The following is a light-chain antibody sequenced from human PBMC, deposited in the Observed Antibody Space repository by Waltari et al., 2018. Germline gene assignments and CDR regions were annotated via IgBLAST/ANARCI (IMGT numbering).Light chain of an antibody. Sequence: QSALTHPPSASGSPGQSVTVSCPVTTSHVGPLHYFPWYQQHPDKPPKLMMYEVSKRPSGAPDRFSGSKSGNTAALTVSGLQAEDEADYYCSSYAGSNDLYVFGSGTKVTVL. CDR2: EVS. V-gene: IGLV2-8*01. J-gene: IGLJ1*01. CDR1: TSHVGPLHY. CDR3: SSYAGSNDLYV.